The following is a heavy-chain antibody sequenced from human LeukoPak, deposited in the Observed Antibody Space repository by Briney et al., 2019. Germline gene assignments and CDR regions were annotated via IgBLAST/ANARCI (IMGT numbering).Heavy chain of an antibody. J-gene: IGHJ6*03. Sequence: SETLSLTCTVSGGSISSSSYYWGWIRQPPGKGLEWIGRIYTSGSTNYNPSLKSRVTMSVDTSKNQFSLKLSSVTAADTAVYYCARGIVVVPAATWGSYYYYYYMDVWGKGTTVTVSS. CDR2: IYTSGST. CDR3: ARGIVVVPAATWGSYYYYYYMDV. D-gene: IGHD2-2*01. CDR1: GGSISSSSYY. V-gene: IGHV4-61*05.